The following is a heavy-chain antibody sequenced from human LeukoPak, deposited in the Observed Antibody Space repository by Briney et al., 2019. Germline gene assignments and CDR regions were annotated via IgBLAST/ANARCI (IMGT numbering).Heavy chain of an antibody. D-gene: IGHD6-19*01. Sequence: ASVEVSCKASGYTFTNYGISWVRQAPGQGLEWMGWISAYNGNTNYAQKLQGRVTMTTDTSTSTAYMELRSLRSDDTAVYYCARESHSNAWSLYYFDYWGQGTLVTVSS. J-gene: IGHJ4*02. V-gene: IGHV1-18*01. CDR2: ISAYNGNT. CDR3: ARESHSNAWSLYYFDY. CDR1: GYTFTNYG.